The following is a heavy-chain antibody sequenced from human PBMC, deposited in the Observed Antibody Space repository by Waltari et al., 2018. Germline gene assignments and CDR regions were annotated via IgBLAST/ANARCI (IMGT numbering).Heavy chain of an antibody. Sequence: EVQLVQSGAEVKKPGESLKISCKGSGYSFTSYWIGWVRQMPGKGLEWMGIIYPGDSDSRYSPSCQGKVTISADKAISTAYLQWSRLKASDAAMYYCSRQRYYGSGSHLDYWGQGTLVTVSS. CDR3: SRQRYYGSGSHLDY. V-gene: IGHV5-51*01. J-gene: IGHJ4*02. CDR1: GYSFTSYW. D-gene: IGHD3-10*01. CDR2: IYPGDSDS.